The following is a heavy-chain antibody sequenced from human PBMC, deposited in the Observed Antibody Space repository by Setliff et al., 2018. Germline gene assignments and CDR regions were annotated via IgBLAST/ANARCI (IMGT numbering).Heavy chain of an antibody. V-gene: IGHV1-46*01. CDR2: INPGGLTS. J-gene: IGHJ4*02. D-gene: IGHD1-26*01. CDR1: GYSFTSHY. Sequence: ASVKVSCKTSGYSFTSHYMHWVRQAPGQGLEWMGIINPGGLTSSSTQKFEGRVTMTRDTSTSTVYMELNSLTSDDTAVYYCARDVTGSHSGRLDSWGQGTLVTVSS. CDR3: ARDVTGSHSGRLDS.